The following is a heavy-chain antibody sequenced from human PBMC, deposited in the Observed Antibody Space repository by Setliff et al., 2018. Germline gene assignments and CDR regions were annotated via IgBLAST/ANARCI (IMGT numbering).Heavy chain of an antibody. Sequence: GESLKISCKGSGFSFTTDWIAWVRQKPGKGLEWVGIMFPANSDTRYSPSFEGQVTMSADNSINTAYLQWNSLKASDTAIYYCARRVSVTGKEFDSWGQGTLVT. D-gene: IGHD6-19*01. J-gene: IGHJ4*02. CDR2: MFPANSDT. CDR1: GFSFTTDW. V-gene: IGHV5-51*01. CDR3: ARRVSVTGKEFDS.